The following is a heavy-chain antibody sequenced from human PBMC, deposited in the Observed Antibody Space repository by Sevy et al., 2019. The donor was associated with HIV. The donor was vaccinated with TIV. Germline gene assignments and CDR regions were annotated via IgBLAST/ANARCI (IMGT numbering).Heavy chain of an antibody. CDR2: ISSSSSYI. CDR3: ARDPEYYDSSGYYPDAFDI. CDR1: GFTFSSYS. V-gene: IGHV3-21*01. Sequence: GGSLRLSCAASGFTFSSYSMNWVRQAPGKGLEGVSSISSSSSYIYYADSVKGRFTISRDNAKNSLYLQMNSLRAEDTAVYYCARDPEYYDSSGYYPDAFDIWGQGTMVTVSS. J-gene: IGHJ3*02. D-gene: IGHD3-22*01.